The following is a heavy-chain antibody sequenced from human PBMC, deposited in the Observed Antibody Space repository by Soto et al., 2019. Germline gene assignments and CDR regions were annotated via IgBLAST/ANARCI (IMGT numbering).Heavy chain of an antibody. CDR1: GFTFSSYS. Sequence: GGSLRLSCAASGFTFSSYSMNWVRQAPGKGLEWVSYISSSSSTIYCADSVKGRFTISRDNAKNSLYLQMNSLRAEDTAVYYCARRGIAGDRNPLDYWGQGTLVTVSS. D-gene: IGHD6-13*01. V-gene: IGHV3-48*01. CDR3: ARRGIAGDRNPLDY. CDR2: ISSSSSTI. J-gene: IGHJ4*02.